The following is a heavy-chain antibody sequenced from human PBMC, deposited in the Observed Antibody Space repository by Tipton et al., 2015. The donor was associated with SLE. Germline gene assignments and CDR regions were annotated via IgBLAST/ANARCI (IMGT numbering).Heavy chain of an antibody. CDR3: ARTPISLDDAFDI. CDR2: FYYSGTT. CDR1: GDSISSYY. Sequence: TLSLTCIVSGDSISSYYWSWIRQSPGKGLEWIGDFYYSGTTNYNPSLKSRVTISVDTSKNQFSLKLSSVTAADTAVYYCARTPISLDDAFDIWGQGTMVTVSS. V-gene: IGHV4-59*08. D-gene: IGHD5-24*01. J-gene: IGHJ3*02.